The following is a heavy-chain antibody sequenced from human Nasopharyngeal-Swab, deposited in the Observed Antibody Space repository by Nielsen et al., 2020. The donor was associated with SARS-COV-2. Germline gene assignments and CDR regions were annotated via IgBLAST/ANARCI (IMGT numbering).Heavy chain of an antibody. Sequence: GESLKISCKGSGYSFTSYWIGWVRQMPGKGLELMGIIYPGDSDTRYSPSFQGQVTISADKSISTAYLQWSSLKASDTAMYYCARYVSPYYYGSGSYYNGMDVWGQGTTVTVSS. CDR2: IYPGDSDT. CDR3: ARYVSPYYYGSGSYYNGMDV. V-gene: IGHV5-51*01. J-gene: IGHJ6*02. CDR1: GYSFTSYW. D-gene: IGHD3-10*01.